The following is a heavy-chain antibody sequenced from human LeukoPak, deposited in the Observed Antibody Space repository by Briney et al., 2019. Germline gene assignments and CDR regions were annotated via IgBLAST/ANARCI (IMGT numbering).Heavy chain of an antibody. V-gene: IGHV3-64D*09. CDR2: ISNSGGSK. D-gene: IGHD6-19*01. CDR3: VKDRGTSGVLDF. Sequence: GGSLRLSCSASGFIFSNYAMHWVRQAPGKGLEYVSAISNSGGSKYYADSLKGRLTISRDNSNNTVYLEMSSLRDEDTAVYYCVKDRGTSGVLDFWGQGTLVTVSS. J-gene: IGHJ4*02. CDR1: GFIFSNYA.